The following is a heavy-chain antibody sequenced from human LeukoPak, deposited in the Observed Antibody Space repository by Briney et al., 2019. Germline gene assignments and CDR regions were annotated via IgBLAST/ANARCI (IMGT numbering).Heavy chain of an antibody. CDR2: IWYDGSKK. Sequence: GGSLRLSCSASGYTFTSYGMHWVRQAPGKGLEWVAAIWYDGSKKIYADSVRGRFTISRDDSKNTLYLQMNSLRAEDTAVYFCARDLSYGSGEFWGQGTLVTVSS. CDR3: ARDLSYGSGEF. D-gene: IGHD3-10*01. V-gene: IGHV3-33*01. J-gene: IGHJ4*02. CDR1: GYTFTSYG.